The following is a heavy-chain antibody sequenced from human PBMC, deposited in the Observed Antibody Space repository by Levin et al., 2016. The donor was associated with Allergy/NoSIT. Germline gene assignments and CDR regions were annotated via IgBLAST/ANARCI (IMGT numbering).Heavy chain of an antibody. CDR2: IDPTDSYI. J-gene: IGHJ3*02. D-gene: IGHD2-2*02. V-gene: IGHV5-10-1*01. Sequence: GGSLRLSCQGSGYNFNEYWISWVRQMPGKGLEWMGRIDPTDSYINYRPSFQGHVTISADKSISTAYLQWSSLKASDTAMYYCARKERYCSSTSCYRGAFDIWGQGTMVTVSS. CDR3: ARKERYCSSTSCYRGAFDI. CDR1: GYNFNEYW.